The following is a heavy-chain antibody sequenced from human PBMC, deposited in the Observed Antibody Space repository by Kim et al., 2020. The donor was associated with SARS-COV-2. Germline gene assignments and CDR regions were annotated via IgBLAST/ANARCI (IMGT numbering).Heavy chain of an antibody. CDR3: ARNSVGSTPPSLSYGDYDY. CDR2: ISAYNGNT. V-gene: IGHV1-18*01. Sequence: ASVKVSCKASGYTFTSYGISWVRQAPGQGLEWMGWISAYNGNTNYAQKLQGRVTMTTDTSTSTAYMELRSLRSDDTAVYYCARNSVGSTPPSLSYGDYDYWGQGTLVTVSS. D-gene: IGHD4-17*01. CDR1: GYTFTSYG. J-gene: IGHJ4*02.